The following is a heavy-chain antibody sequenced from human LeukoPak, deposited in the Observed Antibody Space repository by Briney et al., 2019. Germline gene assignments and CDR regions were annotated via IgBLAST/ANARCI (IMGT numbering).Heavy chain of an antibody. V-gene: IGHV3-74*01. J-gene: IGHJ4*02. D-gene: IGHD6-19*01. CDR2: INGDGSDT. CDR3: ARGDSSGQTGGY. CDR1: EFTFSTYW. Sequence: GGSLRLSCAASEFTFSTYWMHWVRQPPGKGLVWVSRINGDGSDTTYADSVKGRFTISRDNAKNSLYLQMNSLRAEDTAVYYCARGDSSGQTGGYWGQGTLVTVSS.